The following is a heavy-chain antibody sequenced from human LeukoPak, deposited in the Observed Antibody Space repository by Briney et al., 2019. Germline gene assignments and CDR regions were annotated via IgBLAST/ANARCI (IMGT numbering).Heavy chain of an antibody. Sequence: SETLSLTCAVYGGSFSGYYWSWIRQPPGKGLEWIGYIHYSGSTNNNPSLKSRVTMSAETSKNQFSLKLTSVTAADTAVYYCARGGSTSLYWYFDLWGRGTLVNVSS. J-gene: IGHJ2*01. V-gene: IGHV4-34*11. D-gene: IGHD2-15*01. CDR1: GGSFSGYY. CDR3: ARGGSTSLYWYFDL. CDR2: IHYSGST.